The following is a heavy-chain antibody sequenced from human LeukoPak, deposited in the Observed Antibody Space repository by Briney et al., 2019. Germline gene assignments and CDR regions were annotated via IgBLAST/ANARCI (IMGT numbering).Heavy chain of an antibody. Sequence: GGSLRLSCTASGFTFSSYAMTWVRQAPGKGLEWVSSMSSGSRYLYYADLVRGRFTISRDNAKNSLYLVMNSLRAEDTAIYYCARDRPTGASRVFVVQWGQGTLVTVSS. CDR2: MSSGSRYL. V-gene: IGHV3-21*01. J-gene: IGHJ4*02. D-gene: IGHD3-3*01. CDR1: GFTFSSYA. CDR3: ARDRPTGASRVFVVQ.